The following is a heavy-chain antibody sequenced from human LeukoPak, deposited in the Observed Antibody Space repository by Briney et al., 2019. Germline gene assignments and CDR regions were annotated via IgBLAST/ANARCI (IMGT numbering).Heavy chain of an antibody. CDR1: GGSFSGYY. Sequence: SETLSLTCAVYGGSFSGYYWSWIRQPPGKGLEWIGEINHSGSTNYNPSLKSRVAISVDTSKNHFSLKLSSVTAADTAVYYCARGHPSYDFWSGYRAGYYYYGMDVWGQGTTVTVSS. J-gene: IGHJ6*02. V-gene: IGHV4-34*01. CDR2: INHSGST. CDR3: ARGHPSYDFWSGYRAGYYYYGMDV. D-gene: IGHD3-3*01.